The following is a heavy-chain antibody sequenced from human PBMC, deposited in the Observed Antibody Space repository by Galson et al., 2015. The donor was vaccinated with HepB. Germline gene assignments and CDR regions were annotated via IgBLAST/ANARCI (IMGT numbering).Heavy chain of an antibody. CDR3: ARDLISTSWTGEWDVPDAFDI. Sequence: SLRLSCAASGFTVSSNYMSWVRQAPGKGLEWVSVIYSGGSTYYADSVKGRFTISRDNSKNTLYLQMNSLRAEDTAVYYCARDLISTSWTGEWDVPDAFDIWGQGTMVTVSS. CDR2: IYSGGST. D-gene: IGHD2-2*01. V-gene: IGHV3-53*01. J-gene: IGHJ3*02. CDR1: GFTVSSNY.